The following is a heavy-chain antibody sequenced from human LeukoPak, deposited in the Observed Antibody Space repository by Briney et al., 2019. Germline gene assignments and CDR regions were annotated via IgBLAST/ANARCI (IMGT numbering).Heavy chain of an antibody. CDR3: AIQVTGIRNFDY. CDR1: GYTFTSYG. J-gene: IGHJ4*02. D-gene: IGHD2-21*02. V-gene: IGHV1-18*01. Sequence: ASVKVSCKASGYTFTSYGISWVRQAPGQGLEWMGWISAYNGNTNYAQKLQGRVTMTTDTSTSTAYMELRSLRSDDTAVYYCAIQVTGIRNFDYWGQGTLVTVSS. CDR2: ISAYNGNT.